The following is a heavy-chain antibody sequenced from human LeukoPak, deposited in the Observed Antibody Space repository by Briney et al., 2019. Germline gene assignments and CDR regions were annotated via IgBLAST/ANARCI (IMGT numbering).Heavy chain of an antibody. D-gene: IGHD3-3*01. J-gene: IGHJ4*02. V-gene: IGHV4-30-2*01. CDR3: ARASADFWSSDY. CDR2: IYHSGST. CDR1: GGSISSGGYY. Sequence: SQTLSLTCTVSGGSISSGGYYWSWIRQPPGKGLEWIGYIYHSGSTYYNPSLKRPVTISLDTSKHQFSLKLPSVTAADTAVYFCARASADFWSSDYWGQGTLVTVSS.